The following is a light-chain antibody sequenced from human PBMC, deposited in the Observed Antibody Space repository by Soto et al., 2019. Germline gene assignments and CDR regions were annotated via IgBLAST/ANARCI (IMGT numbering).Light chain of an antibody. Sequence: DIQMTQSPSTLSANVGDRVTITCRASQSISSWLAWYQQKPGKVPKLLVYKASTLDSGVPLRFSGSGSGTEFTLTINSLQPDDFATYYCQEYSAYSRTFGQGTKVEIK. CDR2: KAS. CDR1: QSISSW. V-gene: IGKV1-5*03. CDR3: QEYSAYSRT. J-gene: IGKJ1*01.